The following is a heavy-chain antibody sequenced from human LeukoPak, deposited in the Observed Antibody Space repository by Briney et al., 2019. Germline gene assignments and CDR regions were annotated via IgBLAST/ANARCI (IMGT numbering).Heavy chain of an antibody. Sequence: PSETLSLTCTVSGGSISSYYWSLIRQPPGKGLEWIGYIYYSGSTNYNPSLKSRVTISVDTSKNQFSLKLSSVTAADTAVYYCARGDTAMATPYFDYWGQGTLVTVSS. J-gene: IGHJ4*02. V-gene: IGHV4-59*01. CDR2: IYYSGST. CDR1: GGSISSYY. D-gene: IGHD5-18*01. CDR3: ARGDTAMATPYFDY.